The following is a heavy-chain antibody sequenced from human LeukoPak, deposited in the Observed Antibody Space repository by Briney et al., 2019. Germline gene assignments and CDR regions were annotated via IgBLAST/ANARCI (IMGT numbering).Heavy chain of an antibody. Sequence: ASVTVSCKASGYTFTNYYIHWVRQAPGQGLEWMGIINPSGGYPGYAQKFQGRVTMTRDTSTSTVYMELSSLRSEDTAVYYCAKGGFIAVTGTRWFDRWGQGTLVTVSS. CDR1: GYTFTNYY. CDR2: INPSGGYP. V-gene: IGHV1-46*01. CDR3: AKGGFIAVTGTRWFDR. D-gene: IGHD6-13*01. J-gene: IGHJ5*02.